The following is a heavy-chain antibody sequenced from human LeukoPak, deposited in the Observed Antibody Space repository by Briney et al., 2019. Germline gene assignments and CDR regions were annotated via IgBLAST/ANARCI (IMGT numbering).Heavy chain of an antibody. CDR2: IYYSGST. V-gene: IGHV4-39*07. D-gene: IGHD1-26*01. CDR1: GGSISSSSYY. CDR3: ARGWEWELLSYFDY. Sequence: SETLSLTCTVSGGSISSSSYYWGWIRQPPGKGLEWIGSIYYSGSTYYNPSLKSRVTTSVDTSKNQFSLKLSSVTAADTAVYYCARGWEWELLSYFDYWGQGTLVTVSS. J-gene: IGHJ4*02.